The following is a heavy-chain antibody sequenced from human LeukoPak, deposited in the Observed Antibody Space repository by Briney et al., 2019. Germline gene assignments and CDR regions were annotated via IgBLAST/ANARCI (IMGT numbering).Heavy chain of an antibody. CDR2: ISSSSSYI. CDR3: AREVGSGWSYYFDY. Sequence: GGSLRLSCAASGFTFSSYSMNWVRQAPGKGLEWVSSISSSSSYIYYADSVKGRFTISRDSAKDSLYLQMNSLRAEDTAVYYCAREVGSGWSYYFDYWGQGTLVTVSS. CDR1: GFTFSSYS. V-gene: IGHV3-21*01. D-gene: IGHD6-19*01. J-gene: IGHJ4*02.